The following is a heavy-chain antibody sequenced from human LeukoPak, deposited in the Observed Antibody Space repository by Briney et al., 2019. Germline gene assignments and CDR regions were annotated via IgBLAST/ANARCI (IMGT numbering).Heavy chain of an antibody. V-gene: IGHV3-15*07. Sequence: GGSLRLSCAASGFTFSNAWMNWVRQAPGKGLEWVGRIKSKTDGGTTDYAAPVKGRFTISRDDSKNTLYLQMYSLKTEDTAVYYCTTVSYDFYDSSGYISVFDYWGQGTLVTVSS. CDR1: GFTFSNAW. D-gene: IGHD3-22*01. CDR3: TTVSYDFYDSSGYISVFDY. J-gene: IGHJ4*02. CDR2: IKSKTDGGTT.